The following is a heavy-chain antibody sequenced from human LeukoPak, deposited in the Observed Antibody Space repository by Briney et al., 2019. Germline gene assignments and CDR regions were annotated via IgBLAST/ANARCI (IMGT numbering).Heavy chain of an antibody. D-gene: IGHD3-22*01. V-gene: IGHV3-23*01. J-gene: IGHJ4*02. CDR3: AKDLGGYYYDSSGYPLLDY. CDR2: ISGSGGGT. Sequence: GGSLRLSCAASGFTFSSYAMSWVRQAPGKGLEWVSAISGSGGGTYYADSVKGRFTISRDNSKNTLYLQMNSLRAEDTAVYYCAKDLGGYYYDSSGYPLLDYWGQGTLVTVSS. CDR1: GFTFSSYA.